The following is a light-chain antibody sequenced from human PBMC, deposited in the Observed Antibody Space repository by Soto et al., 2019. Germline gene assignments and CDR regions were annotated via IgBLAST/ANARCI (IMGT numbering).Light chain of an antibody. V-gene: IGKV3-15*01. Sequence: EIVMTQSPATLSVSPAKRATLSFGASQSVSSNLAWYQHKPGQAPRLLIYDASTRTTGIPARFSGSGSGAEFTLTISSLQSEDFAVYYCQQYDNWPRTFGQGTKVE. CDR2: DAS. CDR3: QQYDNWPRT. J-gene: IGKJ1*01. CDR1: QSVSSN.